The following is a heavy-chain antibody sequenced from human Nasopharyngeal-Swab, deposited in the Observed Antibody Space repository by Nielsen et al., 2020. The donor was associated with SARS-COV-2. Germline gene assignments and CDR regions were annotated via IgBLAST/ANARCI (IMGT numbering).Heavy chain of an antibody. CDR1: GFTVSRYG. V-gene: IGHV3-33*01. CDR3: ARDGPNWNLDY. D-gene: IGHD1-1*01. J-gene: IGHJ4*02. Sequence: GESLKISCAASGFTVSRYGFHWVSQAPGKGLEWVAVIRPGGDSRIYGDSMKGRFAVSRDNSKNTLYLQIDDLRSEDTAVYYCARDGPNWNLDYWGQGTLVTVSS. CDR2: IRPGGDSR.